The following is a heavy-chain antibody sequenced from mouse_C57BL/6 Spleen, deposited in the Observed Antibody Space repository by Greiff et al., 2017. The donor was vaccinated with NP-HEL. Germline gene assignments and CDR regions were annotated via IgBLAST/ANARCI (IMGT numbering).Heavy chain of an antibody. CDR2: IDPEDGDT. J-gene: IGHJ2*01. CDR3: TTWTTVVATRGIFDY. CDR1: GFNIKDYY. D-gene: IGHD1-1*01. Sequence: EVQLQQSGAELVRPGASVKLSCTASGFNIKDYYMHWVKQRPEQGLEWIGRIDPEDGDTEYAPKFQGKATMTADTSSNTAYLQLSSLTSEDTAVYYCTTWTTVVATRGIFDYWGQGTTLTVSS. V-gene: IGHV14-1*01.